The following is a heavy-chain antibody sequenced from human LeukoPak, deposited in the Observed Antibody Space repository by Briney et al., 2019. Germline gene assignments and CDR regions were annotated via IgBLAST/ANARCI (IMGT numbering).Heavy chain of an antibody. V-gene: IGHV4-34*01. CDR1: GGSFSGYY. CDR3: ARGRNVLRYNYAFDI. J-gene: IGHJ3*02. Sequence: PSETLSLTCAVYGGSFSGYYWSWIRQPPGKGLEWIGEINHSGSTNYNPSLKSRVTISVDTSKNQFSLKLSSVTAADTAVYYCARGRNVLRYNYAFDIRGQGTMVTVSS. D-gene: IGHD3-9*01. CDR2: INHSGST.